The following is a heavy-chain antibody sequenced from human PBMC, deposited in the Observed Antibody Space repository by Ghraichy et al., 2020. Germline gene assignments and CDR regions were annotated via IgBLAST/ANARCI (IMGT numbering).Heavy chain of an antibody. CDR3: ARENSSGWYRMGFDY. CDR1: GYTFTGYY. CDR2: INPNSGGT. D-gene: IGHD6-19*01. J-gene: IGHJ4*02. V-gene: IGHV1-2*02. Sequence: ASVKVSCKASGYTFTGYYMHWVRQAPGQGLEWMGWINPNSGGTNYAQKFQGRVTMTRDTSISTAYMELSRLRSDDTAVYYCARENSSGWYRMGFDYWGQGTLVTVSS.